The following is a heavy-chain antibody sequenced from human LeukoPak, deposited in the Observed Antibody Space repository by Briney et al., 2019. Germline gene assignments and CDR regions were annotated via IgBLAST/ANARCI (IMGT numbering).Heavy chain of an antibody. J-gene: IGHJ3*02. D-gene: IGHD3-22*01. CDR2: IYYSGST. V-gene: IGHV4-39*07. Sequence: SETLSLTCTVSGGSISSTVYYWAWIRQPPGKGLEWIGSIYYSGSTYYNPSLKSRITISVDTSKNQSSLKLSSVTAADTAVYYCARGPTYYYDSSGYYLAGAFDIWGQGTMVTVSS. CDR3: ARGPTYYYDSSGYYLAGAFDI. CDR1: GGSISSTVYY.